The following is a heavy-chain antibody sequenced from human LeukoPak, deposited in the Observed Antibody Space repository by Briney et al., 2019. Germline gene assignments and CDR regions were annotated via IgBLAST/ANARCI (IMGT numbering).Heavy chain of an antibody. CDR2: ISGSGGST. D-gene: IGHD3-3*01. CDR3: AKGFGGYYDFWSGYSGVDY. Sequence: GGSLRLSCAASGFTFSSYAMRWVRQAPGKGLEWVSAISGSGGSTYYAHSVKGRFTIPRQHSKNTLYAQMNSLRAEDTAVYYCAKGFGGYYDFWSGYSGVDYCGQGTLVTVSS. J-gene: IGHJ4*02. CDR1: GFTFSSYA. V-gene: IGHV3-23*01.